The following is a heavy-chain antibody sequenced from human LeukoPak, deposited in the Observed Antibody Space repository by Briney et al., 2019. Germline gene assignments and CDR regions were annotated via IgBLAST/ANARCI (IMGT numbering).Heavy chain of an antibody. CDR3: ARHGVSDSSSWYAEYFQH. D-gene: IGHD6-13*01. Sequence: SETLSLTCTVSGGSISSYYWSWIRQPPGKGLEWIGYIYDSGSTNYNPSLKSRVTISVHTSKNQFSLKLSSVTAADTAVYYCARHGVSDSSSWYAEYFQHWGQGTLVTVSS. J-gene: IGHJ1*01. CDR2: IYDSGST. CDR1: GGSISSYY. V-gene: IGHV4-59*08.